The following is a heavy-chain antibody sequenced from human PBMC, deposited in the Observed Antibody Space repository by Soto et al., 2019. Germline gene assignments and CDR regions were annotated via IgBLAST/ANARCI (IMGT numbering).Heavy chain of an antibody. D-gene: IGHD3-22*01. V-gene: IGHV1-69*13. J-gene: IGHJ4*02. Sequence: ASVKISCKASGGTFSSYAISWVRQAPGQGLEWMGGIIPIFGTANYAQKFQGRVTITADESTSTAYMELSSLRSEDTAVYYCAREGEINYDSSGCLVSYWGQGTLVTVSS. CDR1: GGTFSSYA. CDR2: IIPIFGTA. CDR3: AREGEINYDSSGCLVSY.